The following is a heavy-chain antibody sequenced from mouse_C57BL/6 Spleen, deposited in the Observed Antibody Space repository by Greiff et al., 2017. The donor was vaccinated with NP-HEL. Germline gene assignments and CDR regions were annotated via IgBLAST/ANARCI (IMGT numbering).Heavy chain of an antibody. CDR1: GYSITSGYY. Sequence: EVQLQESGPGLVKPSQSLSLTCSVTGYSITSGYYWNWIRQFPGNKLEWMGYISYDGSNNYNPSLKNRISITRDTSKNQFFLKLNSVTTEDTATYYCARGWSVDYWGQGTTLTVSS. CDR3: ARGWSVDY. J-gene: IGHJ2*01. CDR2: ISYDGSN. V-gene: IGHV3-6*01. D-gene: IGHD2-3*01.